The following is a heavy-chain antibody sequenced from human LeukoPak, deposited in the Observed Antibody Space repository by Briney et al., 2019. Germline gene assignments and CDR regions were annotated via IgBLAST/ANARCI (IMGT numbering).Heavy chain of an antibody. CDR1: GFTFSSYA. D-gene: IGHD5-24*01. V-gene: IGHV3-23*01. CDR2: ISGSGGST. J-gene: IGHJ4*02. Sequence: GGSLRLSCAASGFTFSSYAMSWVRQAPGKGLEWVSAISGSGGSTYYADSVKGRFTISRDNSKNTLYLQMNSLRAEDTAVYYCAKDRDGYNFPEGFDYWGQGTLVTVSS. CDR3: AKDRDGYNFPEGFDY.